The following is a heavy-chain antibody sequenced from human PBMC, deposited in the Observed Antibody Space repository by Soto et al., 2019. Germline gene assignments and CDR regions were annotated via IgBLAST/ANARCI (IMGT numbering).Heavy chain of an antibody. CDR1: GFTFSSYG. Sequence: QVQLVESGGGVVQPGRSLRLSCAASGFTFSSYGMHWVRQAPGKGLEWVAVIWYDGSNKYYADSVKGRFTISRDNSKNTLYLQTNSLRAEDTAVYYCARDRMVVTAIPNNWFDPWGQGTLVTVSS. CDR3: ARDRMVVTAIPNNWFDP. J-gene: IGHJ5*02. V-gene: IGHV3-33*01. CDR2: IWYDGSNK. D-gene: IGHD2-21*02.